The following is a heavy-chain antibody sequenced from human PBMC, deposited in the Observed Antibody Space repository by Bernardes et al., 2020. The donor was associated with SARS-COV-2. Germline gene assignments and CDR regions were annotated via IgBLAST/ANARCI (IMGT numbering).Heavy chain of an antibody. CDR2: IYGNGRT. CDR1: GGSISGYY. CDR3: ARGERATWVFFDS. V-gene: IGHV4-59*01. J-gene: IGHJ4*02. D-gene: IGHD3-16*01. Sequence: AETLSLTCTVSGGSISGYYWSWLRQPPGRGLEWIGYIYGNGRTTSRSSLRSRVTISFDTSKNSFSLNLTPVTAADTAVYFCARGERATWVFFDSWGQGTLFTVSP.